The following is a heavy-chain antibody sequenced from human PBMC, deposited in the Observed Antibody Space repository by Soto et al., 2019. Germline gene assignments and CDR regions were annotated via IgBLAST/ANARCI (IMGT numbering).Heavy chain of an antibody. J-gene: IGHJ3*02. CDR3: ARVKGYSGYWNDAFDI. D-gene: IGHD5-12*01. CDR2: MNPNSGNT. V-gene: IGHV1-8*01. CDR1: GYTFTSYD. Sequence: QVPLVQSGAEVKKPGASVKVSCKASGYTFTSYDINWVRQATGQGLEWMGWMNPNSGNTGYAQKFQGRVTMTRNTSISTADRELSSLRSEDTAVYYCARVKGYSGYWNDAFDIWGQGTMVTVSS.